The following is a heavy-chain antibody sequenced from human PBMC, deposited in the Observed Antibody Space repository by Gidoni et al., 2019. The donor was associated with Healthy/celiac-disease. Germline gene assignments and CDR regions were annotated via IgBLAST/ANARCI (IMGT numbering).Heavy chain of an antibody. CDR1: GFTFSSYS. J-gene: IGHJ4*02. D-gene: IGHD5-18*01. CDR3: ARVGTLVDTRDFDY. V-gene: IGHV3-48*01. Sequence: EVQLVESGGGLVQPGGSLRLSCAASGFTFSSYSMTCVRQAPGKGLEWVSYISSSSSTIYYADSVKGRFTISRDNAKNSLYLQMNSLRAEDTAVYYCARVGTLVDTRDFDYWGQGTLVTVSS. CDR2: ISSSSSTI.